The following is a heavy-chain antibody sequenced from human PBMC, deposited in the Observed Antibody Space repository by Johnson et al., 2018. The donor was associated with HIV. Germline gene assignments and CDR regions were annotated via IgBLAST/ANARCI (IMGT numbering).Heavy chain of an antibody. CDR1: GFNFDDYG. J-gene: IGHJ3*02. CDR2: INWNGGST. D-gene: IGHD3-10*01. CDR3: ARVSRLGDLELLSDTLDI. V-gene: IGHV3-20*04. Sequence: VQLVESGGGVIRPGGSLRVSCVASGFNFDDYGMSWVRQAPGKGLEWVPGINWNGGSTSYADSVKGRFTIPRDNATKSLFLQMNTLRVEDTALYYCARVSRLGDLELLSDTLDIWGQGTMVTVSS.